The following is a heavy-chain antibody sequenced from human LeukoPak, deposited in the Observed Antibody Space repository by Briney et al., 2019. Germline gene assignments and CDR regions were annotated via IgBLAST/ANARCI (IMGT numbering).Heavy chain of an antibody. CDR2: ISASGGST. J-gene: IGHJ4*02. CDR3: AKGPRQQLVTRFDN. Sequence: GGSLRLSCAASGFTFSTHAMSWVRQAPGKGLEWVSDISASGGSTYYADSVKGRFTVSRDNSKNTVYLQMSSLRAEDTAVYYCAKGPRQQLVTRFDNWGQGTLVTVSS. D-gene: IGHD6-13*01. CDR1: GFTFSTHA. V-gene: IGHV3-23*01.